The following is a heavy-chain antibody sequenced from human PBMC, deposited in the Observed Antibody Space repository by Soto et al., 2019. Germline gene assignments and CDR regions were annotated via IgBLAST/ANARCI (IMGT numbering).Heavy chain of an antibody. V-gene: IGHV1-69*13. J-gene: IGHJ6*02. CDR1: GGTFSSYA. CDR3: TRHQWLVQGVYYGMDV. Sequence: SVKVSCKASGGTFSSYAISWVRQAPGQGLEWMGGIIPIFGTANYAQKFQGRVTITADESTSTAYMELSSLRSEDTAVYYCTRHQWLVQGVYYGMDVWGQGTTVTVSS. CDR2: IIPIFGTA. D-gene: IGHD6-19*01.